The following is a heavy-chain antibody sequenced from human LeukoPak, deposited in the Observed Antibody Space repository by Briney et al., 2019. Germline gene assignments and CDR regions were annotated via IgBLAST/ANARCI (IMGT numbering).Heavy chain of an antibody. D-gene: IGHD2-15*01. Sequence: PSETLSLTCTVSGGSISSSSYYWGWIRQPPGKGLEWIGSIYYSGSTYYNPSLKSRVTISVDTSKNQFSLKLSSVTAADTAVYFCARNSCSGGSCYDNRGYFDYWGQGTLATVSS. CDR2: IYYSGST. CDR3: ARNSCSGGSCYDNRGYFDY. CDR1: GGSISSSSYY. J-gene: IGHJ4*02. V-gene: IGHV4-39*07.